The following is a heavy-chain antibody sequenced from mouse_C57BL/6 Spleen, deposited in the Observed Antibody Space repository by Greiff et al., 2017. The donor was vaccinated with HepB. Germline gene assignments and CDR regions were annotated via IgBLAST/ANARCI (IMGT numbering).Heavy chain of an antibody. J-gene: IGHJ2*01. CDR2: IYPGSGST. CDR1: GYTFTSYW. Sequence: VQLQQPGAELVKPGASVKMSCKASGYTFTSYWITWVKQRPGQGLEWIGDIYPGSGSTNYNEKFKSKATLTVDTSSSTAYMQLSSLTSEDSAVYSCARGDYDEETFDYWGQGTTLTVSS. CDR3: ARGDYDEETFDY. V-gene: IGHV1-55*01. D-gene: IGHD2-4*01.